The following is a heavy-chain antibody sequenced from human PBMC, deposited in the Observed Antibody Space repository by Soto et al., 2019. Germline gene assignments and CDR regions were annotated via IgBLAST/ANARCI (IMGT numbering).Heavy chain of an antibody. CDR1: GGTFSNYA. CDR3: ARGRGLGAAYRGFDP. Sequence: QVQLVQSGAEXKKXXSXVKVSCKASGGTFSNYAINWVRQAPGQXLEWMGGSIPMFGTANYAQKFQGRVTITADESTSTAYMELSSLRSEDTAVYYCARGRGLGAAYRGFDPWGQGTLVTVSS. D-gene: IGHD4-4*01. J-gene: IGHJ5*02. CDR2: SIPMFGTA. V-gene: IGHV1-69*01.